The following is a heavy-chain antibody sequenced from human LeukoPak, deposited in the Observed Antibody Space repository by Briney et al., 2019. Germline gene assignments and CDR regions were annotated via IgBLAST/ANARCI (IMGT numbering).Heavy chain of an antibody. CDR2: IYYSGRA. J-gene: IGHJ1*01. CDR3: ARRRYYDSSGYLE. CDR1: GDSVSRSDSY. D-gene: IGHD3-22*01. V-gene: IGHV4-39*01. Sequence: SETLSLTCTIFGDSVSRSDSYWDWIRQPPGKGLEWIGTIYYSGRAYYSPSLKSRVTLSVDMSNNQFSLTLSSVTAADTALYFCARRRYYDSSGYLEWGQGTLVTVSS.